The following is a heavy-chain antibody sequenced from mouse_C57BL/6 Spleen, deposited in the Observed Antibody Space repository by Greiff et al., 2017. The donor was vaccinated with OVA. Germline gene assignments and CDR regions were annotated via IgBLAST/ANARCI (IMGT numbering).Heavy chain of an antibody. CDR1: GYTFTSYW. D-gene: IGHD1-1*01. V-gene: IGHV1-55*01. J-gene: IGHJ4*01. Sequence: VQLQQPGAELVKPGASVKMSCKASGYTFTSYWITWVKQRPGQGLEWIGDIYPGSGSTNYNEKFKSKATLTVDTSSSTAYMQLSSLTSEDSAVYYCGLYYGSSSYAMDYWGQGTSVTVSS. CDR3: GLYYGSSSYAMDY. CDR2: IYPGSGST.